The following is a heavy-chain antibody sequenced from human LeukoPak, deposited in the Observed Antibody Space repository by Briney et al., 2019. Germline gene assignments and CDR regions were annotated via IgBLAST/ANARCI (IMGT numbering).Heavy chain of an antibody. V-gene: IGHV3-43*01. CDR2: IDRDSGGT. Sequence: PGGSLRLSCATSGFRFDEYNIRWVRQPPGRGLEWVSVIDRDSGGTHYADSVRGRFTISRDNIKKSLNLQMNGLTTEDTAFYYCAKEHNTGWPNLDYWGQGTLVTVSS. CDR3: AKEHNTGWPNLDY. CDR1: GFRFDEYN. J-gene: IGHJ4*02. D-gene: IGHD6-19*01.